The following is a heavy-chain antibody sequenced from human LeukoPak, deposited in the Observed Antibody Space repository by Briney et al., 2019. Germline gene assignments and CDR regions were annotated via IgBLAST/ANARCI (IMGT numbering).Heavy chain of an antibody. Sequence: GGSLRLSCAASGFTVSSNYMSWVRQAPGKGLEWVSVIYSGGSTYYADSVKGRFTISRDNSKNTLYLQMNSLRAEDTAVYYCAREVNYYGSGSYFYWGQGTLVTVSS. CDR2: IYSGGST. CDR1: GFTVSSNY. J-gene: IGHJ4*02. CDR3: AREVNYYGSGSYFY. V-gene: IGHV3-53*01. D-gene: IGHD3-10*01.